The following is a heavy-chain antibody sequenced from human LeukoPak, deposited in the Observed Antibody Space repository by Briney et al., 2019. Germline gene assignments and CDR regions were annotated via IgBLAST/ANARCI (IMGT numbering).Heavy chain of an antibody. J-gene: IGHJ4*02. CDR3: AREAQVLYQLQQGFAY. CDR1: GGTFSSYA. CDR2: IIPIFGTA. V-gene: IGHV1-69*13. D-gene: IGHD2-2*01. Sequence: SVKVSCKASGGTFSSYAISWVRQAPGQGLEWMGGIIPIFGTANYAQKFQGRVTITADESTSTAYMELSSLRSEDTAVYYCAREAQVLYQLQQGFAYWGQGTLVTVS.